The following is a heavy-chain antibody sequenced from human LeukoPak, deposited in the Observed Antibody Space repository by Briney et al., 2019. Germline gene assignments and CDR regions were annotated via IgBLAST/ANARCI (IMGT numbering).Heavy chain of an antibody. CDR2: IYYSGST. Sequence: TLSLTCTVSGGSISSGGYYWSWIRQHPGKGLEWIGYIYYSGSTYYNPSLKSRVTISVDTSKNQFSLKLSSVTAADTAVYYCARDSSVAGAFDYWGQGTLVTVSS. CDR3: ARDSSVAGAFDY. D-gene: IGHD6-19*01. J-gene: IGHJ4*02. CDR1: GGSISSGGYY. V-gene: IGHV4-31*03.